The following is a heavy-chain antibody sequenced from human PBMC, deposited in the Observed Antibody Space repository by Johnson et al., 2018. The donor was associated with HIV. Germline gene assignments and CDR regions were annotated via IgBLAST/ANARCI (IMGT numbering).Heavy chain of an antibody. CDR3: AKDRTNWGYDAFDI. D-gene: IGHD3-16*01. V-gene: IGHV3-30*18. CDR2: ISYDGNNK. J-gene: IGHJ3*02. Sequence: QVQLVESGGGLVQPGGSLRLSCAASGFTFSGYGMHWVRQAPGKGLEWVAGISYDGNNKYYADSVKGRFTIFRDNSENTLFLQMNRLRAEDTAVYYCAKDRTNWGYDAFDIWGQGTMVTVSS. CDR1: GFTFSGYG.